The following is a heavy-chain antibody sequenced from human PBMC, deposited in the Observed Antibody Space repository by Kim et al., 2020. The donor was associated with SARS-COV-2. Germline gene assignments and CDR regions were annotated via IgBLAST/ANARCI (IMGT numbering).Heavy chain of an antibody. D-gene: IGHD6-19*01. CDR3: ARHQRYSSGGCVAFYY. Sequence: SETLSLTCTVSGGSLSSSSYYWGWIRQPPGKGLEWIGTAYYIGNTYYNPSLKSRVTISVDTSKNQFSLKLGSVTAADTAVYYCARHQRYSSGGCVAFYY. CDR2: AYYIGNT. CDR1: GGSLSSSSYY. V-gene: IGHV4-39*01. J-gene: IGHJ6*01.